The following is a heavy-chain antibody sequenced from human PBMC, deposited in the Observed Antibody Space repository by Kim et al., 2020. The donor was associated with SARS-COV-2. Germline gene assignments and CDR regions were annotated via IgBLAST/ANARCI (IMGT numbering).Heavy chain of an antibody. CDR1: GGSISSYY. J-gene: IGHJ4*02. D-gene: IGHD3-3*01. Sequence: SETLSLTCTVSGGSISSYYWSWIRQPPGKGLEWIGYIYYSGSTNYNPSLKSRVIISVDTSKNQFSLKLSSVTAADTAVYYCARHQKLTIFGVVIIQNFDYWGQGTLVTVSS. V-gene: IGHV4-59*08. CDR3: ARHQKLTIFGVVIIQNFDY. CDR2: IYYSGST.